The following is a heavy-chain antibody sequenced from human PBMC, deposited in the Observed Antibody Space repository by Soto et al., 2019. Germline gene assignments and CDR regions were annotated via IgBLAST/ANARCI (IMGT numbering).Heavy chain of an antibody. CDR2: FSSSGSYT. V-gene: IGHV3-11*06. J-gene: IGHJ4*02. CDR1: GFTFSDYY. D-gene: IGHD3-16*01. CDR3: ARDRGRAGGIDY. Sequence: QVQLVESGGGLVKPGGSLRLSCAASGFTFSDYYMSWIRQAPGKGLEWVSYFSSSGSYTKYTDSVKGRFTISRDNAKSSLYLQMNSLRDEDTAVYYCARDRGRAGGIDYWGQGTLVTVSS.